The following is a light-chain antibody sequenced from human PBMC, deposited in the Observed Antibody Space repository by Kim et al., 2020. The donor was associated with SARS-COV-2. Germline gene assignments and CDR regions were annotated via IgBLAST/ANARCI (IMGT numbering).Light chain of an antibody. J-gene: IGLJ1*01. CDR1: SLRSYY. CDR3: NSRESSGNHYV. CDR2: GKN. Sequence: LGQTVRITCQGDSLRSYYASWYQQKPGQAPVLVIYGKNNRPSGIPDRFSGSSSGNTASLTITGAQAEDEADYYCNSRESSGNHYVFGTGTKVTVL. V-gene: IGLV3-19*01.